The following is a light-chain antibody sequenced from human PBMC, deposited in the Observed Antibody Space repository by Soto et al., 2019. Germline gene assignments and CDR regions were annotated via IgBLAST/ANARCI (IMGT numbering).Light chain of an antibody. CDR3: QQRSNLIT. Sequence: IVLTQSPGTLSLSPGERATLSCRASQSLSNSFIAWYQQKPGQAPRLLIYDTSSRATGIPDRFSGSGSGTDFTLTISSLEPEDFAVYYCQQRSNLITFGQGTDWRL. J-gene: IGKJ5*01. V-gene: IGKV3D-20*02. CDR2: DTS. CDR1: QSLSNSF.